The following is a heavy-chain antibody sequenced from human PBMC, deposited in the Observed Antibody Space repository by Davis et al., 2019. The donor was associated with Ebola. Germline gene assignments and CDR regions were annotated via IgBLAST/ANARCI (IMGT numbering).Heavy chain of an antibody. V-gene: IGHV3-7*01. CDR1: GFAFSIHW. D-gene: IGHD2-21*02. J-gene: IGHJ3*02. CDR3: ARDLKTAASDGAFNI. CDR2: IRQDGGET. Sequence: GESLMISCAAASGFAFSIHWMTWVRQAPGKGLEWVANIRQDGGETYYADSVKGRFAISIDNAKNSLFLQANSLRAEDTALYYCARDLKTAASDGAFNIWGQGTLVAVSS.